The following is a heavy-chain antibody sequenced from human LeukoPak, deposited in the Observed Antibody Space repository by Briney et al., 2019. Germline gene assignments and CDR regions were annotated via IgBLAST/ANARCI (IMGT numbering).Heavy chain of an antibody. CDR3: ARDLSSSALLWFGAPPDYHYYMDV. V-gene: IGHV1-2*02. CDR1: GYTFTGYY. Sequence: ASVKVSCKASGYTFTGYYMHWVRQAPGQGLEWMGWINPNSGATNYTQKFQGRVTMTRDTSITTAHMELSRLRSDDTALYYCARDLSSSALLWFGAPPDYHYYMDVWGKGTTVTVSS. CDR2: INPNSGAT. J-gene: IGHJ6*03. D-gene: IGHD3-10*01.